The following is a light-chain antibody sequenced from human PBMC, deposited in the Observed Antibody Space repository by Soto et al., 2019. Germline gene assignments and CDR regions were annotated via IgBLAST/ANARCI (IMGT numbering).Light chain of an antibody. CDR3: QQLKSYVT. CDR2: GAT. Sequence: IQLTQSPSSLSASVGYRVTITCRASQGISNYLAWYQQKPGKTPRLLIYGATTLQSGVPSRFSGSGSGTDFALTISSQQPEDFATYYCQQLKSYVTFGQGTRLEIK. CDR1: QGISNY. J-gene: IGKJ5*01. V-gene: IGKV1-9*01.